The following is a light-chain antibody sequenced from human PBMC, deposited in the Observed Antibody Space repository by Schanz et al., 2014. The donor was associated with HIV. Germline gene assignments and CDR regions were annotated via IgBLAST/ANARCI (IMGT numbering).Light chain of an antibody. J-gene: IGLJ2*01. V-gene: IGLV2-8*01. CDR1: SSDVGGDNF. CDR2: EVN. Sequence: QSALTQPASVSGSPGQSISISCAGTSSDVGGDNFLSWYQQHPGKAPRLLISEVNKRPSGVPDRFSGSKSGNTASLTVSGLQTEDEADYYCLSYAGNKNVIFGGGTKLTVL. CDR3: LSYAGNKNVI.